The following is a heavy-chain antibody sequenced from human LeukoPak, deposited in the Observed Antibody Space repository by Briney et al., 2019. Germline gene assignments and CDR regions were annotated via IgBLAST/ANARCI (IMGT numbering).Heavy chain of an antibody. CDR2: ISSNGGST. CDR1: GFTFSSYA. D-gene: IGHD3-10*01. J-gene: IGHJ4*02. V-gene: IGHV3-64D*09. CDR3: VKERPSSGRALDY. Sequence: GGSLRLSCSASGFTFSSYAMHWVRQAPGKGLEYVSAISSNGGSTYYADSVKGRFTISRDNSKNTLYLQMSSLRAEDTAVYYCVKERPSSGRALDYWGQGTLVTVSS.